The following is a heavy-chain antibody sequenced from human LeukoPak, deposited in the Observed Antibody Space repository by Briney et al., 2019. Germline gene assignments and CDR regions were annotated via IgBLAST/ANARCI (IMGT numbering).Heavy chain of an antibody. Sequence: VASVKVSCKASGYTFTGYYMHWVRQAPGQGLEWMGWINPNSGGTNYAQKFQGRVTMTRDTSISTAHMELSRLRSDDTAVYYCAREYYYGMDVWGQGTTVTVSS. CDR3: AREYYYGMDV. J-gene: IGHJ6*02. CDR1: GYTFTGYY. CDR2: INPNSGGT. V-gene: IGHV1-2*02.